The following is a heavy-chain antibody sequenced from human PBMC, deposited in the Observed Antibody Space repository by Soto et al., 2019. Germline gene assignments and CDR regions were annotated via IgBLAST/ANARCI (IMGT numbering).Heavy chain of an antibody. J-gene: IGHJ4*02. V-gene: IGHV4-30-4*01. CDR2: IYYSGST. CDR1: GGSISSGDYY. CDR3: ARAIVVVTAIDY. D-gene: IGHD2-21*02. Sequence: SETLSLTCTVSGGSISSGDYYWSWIRQPPGKGLEWIGYIYYSGSTYYNPSLKSRVTISVDTSKNQFSLKLSSVTAADTAVYYCARAIVVVTAIDYWGQGTLVTVSS.